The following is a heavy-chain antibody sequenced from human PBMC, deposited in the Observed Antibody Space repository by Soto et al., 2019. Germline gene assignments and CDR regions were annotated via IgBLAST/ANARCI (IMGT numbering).Heavy chain of an antibody. Sequence: GGSLRLSCAASGFTFSSYWMSWVRQAPGKGLEWVANIKQDGSEKYYVDSVKGRFTISRDNAKNSLYLQMNSLRAEDTAVYYCAREIALGYCSSTSCPRGSYYYGMDVWGQGTTVTVSS. CDR2: IKQDGSEK. V-gene: IGHV3-7*03. CDR3: AREIALGYCSSTSCPRGSYYYGMDV. J-gene: IGHJ6*02. D-gene: IGHD2-2*01. CDR1: GFTFSSYW.